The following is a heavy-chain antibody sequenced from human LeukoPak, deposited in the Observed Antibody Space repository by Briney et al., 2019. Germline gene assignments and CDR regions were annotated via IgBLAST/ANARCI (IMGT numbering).Heavy chain of an antibody. D-gene: IGHD6-13*01. CDR2: INHSGST. CDR1: GGSFSGYY. Sequence: SGTLSLTCAVYGGSFSGYYWSWIRQPPGKGLEWIGEINHSGSTNYNPSLKSRVTISVDTSKNQFSLKLSSVTAADTAVYYCARRSDSSWSARAAFDIWGQGTMVTVSS. J-gene: IGHJ3*02. V-gene: IGHV4-34*01. CDR3: ARRSDSSWSARAAFDI.